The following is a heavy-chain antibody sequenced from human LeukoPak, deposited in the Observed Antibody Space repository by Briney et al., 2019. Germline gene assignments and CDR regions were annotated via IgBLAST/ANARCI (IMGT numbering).Heavy chain of an antibody. CDR2: INPSGGST. CDR1: GYTFTSYY. D-gene: IGHD2-21*02. V-gene: IGHV1-46*01. CDR3: ARDPVVVTAAYYYYGMDV. J-gene: IGHJ6*02. Sequence: ASVKVSCKASGYTFTSYYMNWVRQAPGQGLEWMGIINPSGGSTTYAQKFQDRVTMTRDMSTGTVYLELSSLRSEDTAVYYCARDPVVVTAAYYYYGMDVWGQGTTVTVSS.